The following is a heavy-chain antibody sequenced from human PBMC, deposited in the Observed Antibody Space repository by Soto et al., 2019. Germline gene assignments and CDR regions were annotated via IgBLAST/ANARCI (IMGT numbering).Heavy chain of an antibody. CDR1: GCSVSSGGYY. CDR3: ARIPVDTYMIYWSDP. Sequence: TSDTLSLTCTVSGCSVSSGGYYLSWMRQPPGKGLEWIGHVYFSGSTNYIPSLKSRLTMSVDTAKNQFSLKLNSVTAADTAVYYCARIPVDTYMIYWSDPWGQGTQVTVSS. V-gene: IGHV4-61*08. CDR2: VYFSGST. D-gene: IGHD3-16*01. J-gene: IGHJ5*02.